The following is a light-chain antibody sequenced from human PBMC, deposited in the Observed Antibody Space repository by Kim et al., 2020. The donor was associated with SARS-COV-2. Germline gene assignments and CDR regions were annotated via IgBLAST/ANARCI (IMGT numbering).Light chain of an antibody. CDR3: AAWDDSLNGPV. J-gene: IGLJ3*02. CDR1: SSTIGSNN. Sequence: QNITISCSGSSSTIGSNNANWYQQFPGTAPKLLIYSTNQRPSGIPDRFSGSKSGTSASLAISGLQSEDEADYYCAAWDDSLNGPVFGGGTQLTVL. V-gene: IGLV1-44*01. CDR2: STN.